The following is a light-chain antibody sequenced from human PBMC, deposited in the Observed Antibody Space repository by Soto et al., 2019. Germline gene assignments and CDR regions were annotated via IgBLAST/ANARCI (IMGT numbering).Light chain of an antibody. Sequence: HSALTQPRSVSGSPGQSVIISCTLSISDFVGYNYVSWYQQHPGKVPRLIIYDVSKRPSGVPDRFSGSKSGNTASLTISGLQAEDEADYYCCSFSGSYISYVLGTGTKVNVL. CDR3: CSFSGSYISYV. V-gene: IGLV2-11*01. J-gene: IGLJ1*01. CDR2: DVS. CDR1: ISDFVGYNY.